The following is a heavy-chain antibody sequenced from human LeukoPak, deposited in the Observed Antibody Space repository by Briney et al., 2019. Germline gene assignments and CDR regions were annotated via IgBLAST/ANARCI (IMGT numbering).Heavy chain of an antibody. V-gene: IGHV1-69*04. CDR3: ATSRRYGGYDPPPGMDV. CDR1: GGTLSSYA. CDR2: IIPTLDLS. D-gene: IGHD5-12*01. J-gene: IGHJ6*02. Sequence: SVKVSCKASGGTLSSYAISWVRQAPGQGLEWMGKIIPTLDLSNYAQKFQGRVTITADTSTTAAYMEFSSLRSEDTAVYYCATSRRYGGYDPPPGMDVWGQGTTVTVSS.